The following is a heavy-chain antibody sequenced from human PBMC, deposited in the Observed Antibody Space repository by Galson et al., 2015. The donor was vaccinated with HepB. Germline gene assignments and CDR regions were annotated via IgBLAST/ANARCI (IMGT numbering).Heavy chain of an antibody. Sequence: SVKVSCKASGYTFTSYGISWVRQAPGQGLEWVGWISAYNGNTNYAQKLQGRVTMTTDTSTSTAYMELRSLRSDDTAVYYCARGLPLAAAGDPGAFDIWGQGTMVTVSS. J-gene: IGHJ3*02. V-gene: IGHV1-18*01. CDR3: ARGLPLAAAGDPGAFDI. CDR1: GYTFTSYG. D-gene: IGHD6-13*01. CDR2: ISAYNGNT.